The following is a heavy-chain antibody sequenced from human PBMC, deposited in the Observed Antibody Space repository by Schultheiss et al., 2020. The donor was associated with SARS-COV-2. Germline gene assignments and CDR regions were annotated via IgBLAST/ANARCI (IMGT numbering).Heavy chain of an antibody. V-gene: IGHV4-59*12. CDR3: ARLLTTAGRFDY. Sequence: SETLSLTCTVSGGSISSYYWSWIRQPPGKGLEWIGEIYHTGSTNYNPSLQSRVTISVDKSENQFSLKLNSVTAADTAVYYCARLLTTAGRFDYWGQGTLVTVSS. CDR2: IYHTGST. CDR1: GGSISSYY. D-gene: IGHD1-1*01. J-gene: IGHJ4*02.